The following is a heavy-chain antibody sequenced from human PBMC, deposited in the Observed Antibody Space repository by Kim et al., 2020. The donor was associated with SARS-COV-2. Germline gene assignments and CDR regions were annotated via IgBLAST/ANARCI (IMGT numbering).Heavy chain of an antibody. CDR3: GIQRYDSRKGVPLDY. Sequence: SETLSLTCTVSGGSISSGGYYWSWIRQHPGKGLEWIGYIYYSGSTYYNPSLKSRVTISVDTSKNQFSLKLSSVTAADTAVYYCGIQRYDSRKGVPLDYWGQGTLVTVSS. V-gene: IGHV4-31*03. CDR2: IYYSGST. J-gene: IGHJ4*02. CDR1: GGSISSGGYY. D-gene: IGHD3-22*01.